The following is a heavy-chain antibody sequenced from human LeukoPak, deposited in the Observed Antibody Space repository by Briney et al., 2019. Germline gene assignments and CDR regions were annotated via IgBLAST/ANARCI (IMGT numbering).Heavy chain of an antibody. D-gene: IGHD2-2*01. CDR2: ITGSSDST. CDR1: GFTFSDYA. J-gene: IGHJ6*03. Sequence: GGSLRLSCAASGFTFSDYAMSWVRQAPGKGLEWVSGITGSSDSTHYADSVKGRFTISRDNSKNTLYLQMNSLRAEDTAVYYCARVGSVVPAAIYYYYMDVWGKGTTVTVSS. V-gene: IGHV3-23*01. CDR3: ARVGSVVPAAIYYYYMDV.